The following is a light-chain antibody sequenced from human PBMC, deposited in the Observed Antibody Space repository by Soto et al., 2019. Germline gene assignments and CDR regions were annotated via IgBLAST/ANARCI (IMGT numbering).Light chain of an antibody. J-gene: IGKJ3*01. Sequence: EIVLTQSPGTLSLSPGERATLSCRASQSVSSNDLAWYQQKPGQAPRFLIFRASSRATGISDRFSGSASGTDFTLTISRLEPEDSAMYYCQQYGTTRVTFGPGTKVDIK. CDR1: QSVSSND. V-gene: IGKV3-20*01. CDR3: QQYGTTRVT. CDR2: RAS.